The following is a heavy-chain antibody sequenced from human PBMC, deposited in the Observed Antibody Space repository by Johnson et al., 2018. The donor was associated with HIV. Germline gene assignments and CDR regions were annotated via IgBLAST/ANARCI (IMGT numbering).Heavy chain of an antibody. CDR2: IKQDGSNK. V-gene: IGHV3-7*01. CDR3: ARAERSSSGVDAFDI. CDR1: GFTVSSNY. Sequence: VQLVESGGGLVQPGGSLRLSCAASGFTVSSNYMSWVRQAPGKGLEWVASIKQDGSNKYYADSVKGRLPISRDNSKNTLYLQMNSLRAEDTAVYYCARAERSSSGVDAFDIWGQGTMVTVSS. D-gene: IGHD6-6*01. J-gene: IGHJ3*02.